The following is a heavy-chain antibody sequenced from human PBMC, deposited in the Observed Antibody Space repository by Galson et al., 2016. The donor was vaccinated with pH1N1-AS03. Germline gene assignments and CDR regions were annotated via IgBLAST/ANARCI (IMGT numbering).Heavy chain of an antibody. V-gene: IGHV4-61*02. Sequence: TLSLTCAVSGGSTSGGNSYWSWIRQPAGKGLEWIGRIDASGSTNYNPSLKSRVTISVGTSNNQFSLNLRSATAADTAVYYCARYYFEFLMEVGLVAGTEMGAFDIWGRGTAVTVSS. CDR2: IDASGST. CDR3: ARYYFEFLMEVGLVAGTEMGAFDI. J-gene: IGHJ3*02. CDR1: GGSTSGGNSY. D-gene: IGHD6-19*01.